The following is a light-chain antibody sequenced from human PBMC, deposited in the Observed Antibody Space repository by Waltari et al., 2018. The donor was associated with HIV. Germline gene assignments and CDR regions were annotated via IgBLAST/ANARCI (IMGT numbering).Light chain of an antibody. Sequence: SDVLTQSPSVSVAPGQTAKISCRGHTIEHKGVQWYQQKPGQAPVLVIYDYTDRPAGIPERFSGSSSGNTATLTVSMVEAGDEADYYCQLWDTSSDHPAFFGGGTKLTV. CDR2: DYT. CDR1: TIEHKG. J-gene: IGLJ2*01. CDR3: QLWDTSSDHPAF. V-gene: IGLV3-21*02.